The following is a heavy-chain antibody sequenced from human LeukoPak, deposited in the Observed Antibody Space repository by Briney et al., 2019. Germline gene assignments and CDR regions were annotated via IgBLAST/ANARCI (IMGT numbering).Heavy chain of an antibody. CDR1: GFTFSSYG. CDR3: AKGKEWLVLFTYYYMDV. D-gene: IGHD6-19*01. Sequence: PGRSLRLSCSASGFTFSSYGMHWVRQAPGKGLEWVAVISYDGSNKYYADSVKGRFTISRDNSKNTLYLQMNSLRAEDTAVYYCAKGKEWLVLFTYYYMDVWGKGTTVTVSS. J-gene: IGHJ6*03. V-gene: IGHV3-30*18. CDR2: ISYDGSNK.